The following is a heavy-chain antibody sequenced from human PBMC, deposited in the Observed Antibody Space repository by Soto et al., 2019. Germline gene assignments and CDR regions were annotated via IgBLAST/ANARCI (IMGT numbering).Heavy chain of an antibody. Sequence: EVQLVESGGGLVQPGGSLRLSCAASGFTVSSNYMSWVRQAPGKGLEWVAVIYSGGSTYYADYVKGRLTISRDNSKNTRYLQMNGLRAEDPAVYYGARTMVTYYFDYWRQGTLVTVSS. CDR3: ARTMVTYYFDY. CDR1: GFTVSSNY. J-gene: IGHJ4*02. D-gene: IGHD4-17*01. V-gene: IGHV3-66*01. CDR2: IYSGGST.